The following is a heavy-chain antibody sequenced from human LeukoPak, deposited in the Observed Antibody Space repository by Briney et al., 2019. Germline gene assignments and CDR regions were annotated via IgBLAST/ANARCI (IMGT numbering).Heavy chain of an antibody. CDR3: ARDQWGGNYIHDAFDI. CDR2: IYTSGRT. D-gene: IGHD4-23*01. V-gene: IGHV4-61*02. J-gene: IGHJ3*02. Sequence: SETLSLTCTVSGGSINSGTSYWSWIRQPAGEGLEWIGRIYTSGRTYYNPSLKSRVTISVDMSKNQFSLRLSSVTAADTAVYYCARDQWGGNYIHDAFDIWGQGTMVTVSS. CDR1: GGSINSGTSY.